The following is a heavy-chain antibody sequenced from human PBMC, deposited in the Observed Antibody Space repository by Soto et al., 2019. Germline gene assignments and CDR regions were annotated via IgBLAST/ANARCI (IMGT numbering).Heavy chain of an antibody. J-gene: IGHJ4*02. V-gene: IGHV3-30-3*01. D-gene: IGHD5-12*01. CDR2: ISDDGSNK. Sequence: QVQLVESGGGVVQPGRSLRLSCAASGFTFSSYAMHWVRQAPGKGLEWVAVISDDGSNKYYADSVKGRFTISRDNSKNTLYLQMNSLRAEDTAVYYCAGDLNYRISGYEGDIDYWGQGTLVTVSS. CDR1: GFTFSSYA. CDR3: AGDLNYRISGYEGDIDY.